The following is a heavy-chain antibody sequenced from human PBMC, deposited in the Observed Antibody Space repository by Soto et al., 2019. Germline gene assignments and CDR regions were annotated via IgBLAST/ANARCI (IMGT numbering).Heavy chain of an antibody. CDR1: GFTFSSYA. D-gene: IGHD1-1*01. Sequence: GGSLRLSCAASGFTFSSYAMHWVRQAPGKGLEWVAVISYDGSNKYYADSVKGRFTISRDNSKNTLYLQMNSLRAEDTAVYYCAKDSDLAYKPQWFDPWGQGTLVTVSS. V-gene: IGHV3-30-3*01. J-gene: IGHJ5*02. CDR2: ISYDGSNK. CDR3: AKDSDLAYKPQWFDP.